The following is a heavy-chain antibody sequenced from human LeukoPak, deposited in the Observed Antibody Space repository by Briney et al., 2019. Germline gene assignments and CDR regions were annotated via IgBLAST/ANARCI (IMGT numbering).Heavy chain of an antibody. V-gene: IGHV3-30*02. CDR2: IRFDGSNK. D-gene: IGHD5-18*01. CDR1: GFTFTTHA. CDR3: ARATAYYMDV. Sequence: PGGSLRLSCAASGFTFTTHAMHWVRQAPGKGLEWVAFIRFDGSNKYYADSVKGRFTISRDNSKNTVYLQMNSLRAEDTAVYYCARATAYYMDVWGKGTTVTVSS. J-gene: IGHJ6*03.